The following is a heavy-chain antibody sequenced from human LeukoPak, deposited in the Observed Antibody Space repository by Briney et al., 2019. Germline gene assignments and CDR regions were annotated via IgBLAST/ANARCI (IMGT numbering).Heavy chain of an antibody. J-gene: IGHJ5*02. Sequence: KPSETLSPTCTVYGGSISSHYWRWVRQPPGRGLEWIGYIYTSGSTNYHPSLKRRVTISVDTSKNQDSLELSSVTAADTAVYYCASTRGEWFDPWGQGTLVTVPS. D-gene: IGHD3-10*01. CDR1: GGSISSHY. CDR2: IYTSGST. CDR3: ASTRGEWFDP. V-gene: IGHV4-4*09.